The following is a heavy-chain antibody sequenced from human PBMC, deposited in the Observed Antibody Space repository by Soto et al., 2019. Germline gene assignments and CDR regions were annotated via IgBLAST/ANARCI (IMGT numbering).Heavy chain of an antibody. CDR3: ARDWAAPGSFDY. D-gene: IGHD6-13*01. Sequence: SVKVSCKASGGTFSSYAISWVRQAPGQGLEWMGEIIPIYGTTNYAQKLQGRVTITTDASTSTAYMELRSLRSDDTAVYYCARDWAAPGSFDYWGQGTLVTVSS. CDR2: IIPIYGTT. V-gene: IGHV1-69*05. J-gene: IGHJ4*02. CDR1: GGTFSSYA.